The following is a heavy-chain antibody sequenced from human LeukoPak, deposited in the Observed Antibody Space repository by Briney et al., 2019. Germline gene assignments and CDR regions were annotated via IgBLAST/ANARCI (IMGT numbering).Heavy chain of an antibody. CDR3: ARGFFNFED. CDR1: GFSVSGYY. CDR2: IYSGGDT. J-gene: IGHJ4*02. Sequence: PGGSLRLSCAASGFSVSGYYMSWVRQAPGRGLEWVSVIYSGGDTSYVDSMKGRFTVSRDNAKNTVDLHMNGLRPEDTAFYHCARGFFNFEDWGRGTLVTVSS. V-gene: IGHV3-66*02. D-gene: IGHD3-3*01.